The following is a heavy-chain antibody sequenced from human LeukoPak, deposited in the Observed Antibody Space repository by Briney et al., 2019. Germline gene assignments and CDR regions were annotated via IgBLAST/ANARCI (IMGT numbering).Heavy chain of an antibody. D-gene: IGHD3-22*01. CDR3: ARMQDYYDSSGYNYFDY. Sequence: PSETLSLTCAVSGGSISSGGYSWSWIRQPPGKGLEWIGYIYDSGSTYYNPSLKSRVTISVDTSKNQFSLKLSSVTAADTAVYYCARMQDYYDSSGYNYFDYWGQGTLVTVSS. V-gene: IGHV4-30-2*01. CDR2: IYDSGST. J-gene: IGHJ4*02. CDR1: GGSISSGGYS.